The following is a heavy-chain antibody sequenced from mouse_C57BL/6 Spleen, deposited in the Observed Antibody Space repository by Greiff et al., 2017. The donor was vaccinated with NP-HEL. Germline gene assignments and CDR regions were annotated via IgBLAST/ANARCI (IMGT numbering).Heavy chain of an antibody. D-gene: IGHD2-5*01. CDR1: GFTFSDYG. CDR2: ISNLDYSI. J-gene: IGHJ4*01. V-gene: IGHV5-15*01. Sequence: EVHLVESGGVFFQPGGSLKLSCAASGFTFSDYGLACVRQAPRTLPSFLSFISNLDYSIYYGDTVTGRFNLSRENAKNTLYLEMSSLRSEDTAMYYCARGGSNFFMDYWGQGTSVTVSS. CDR3: ARGGSNFFMDY.